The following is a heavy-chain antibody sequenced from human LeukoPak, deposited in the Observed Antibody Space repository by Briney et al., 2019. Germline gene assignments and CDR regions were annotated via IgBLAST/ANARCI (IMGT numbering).Heavy chain of an antibody. Sequence: SETLSLTCTVSGGSISSYYWSWIRQPPGKGLEWIGYIYYSGSTNYNPSLKSRVTISVDTSKNQFSLKLSSVTAADTAVYYCARGYYYDSSGPRFDPWGQGTLVTVSS. V-gene: IGHV4-59*01. CDR2: IYYSGST. CDR3: ARGYYYDSSGPRFDP. CDR1: GGSISSYY. D-gene: IGHD3-22*01. J-gene: IGHJ5*02.